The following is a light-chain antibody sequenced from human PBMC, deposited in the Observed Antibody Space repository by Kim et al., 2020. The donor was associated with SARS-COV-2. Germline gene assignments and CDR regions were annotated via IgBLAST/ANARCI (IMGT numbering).Light chain of an antibody. J-gene: IGLJ2*01. CDR3: GSRDTNHNVI. Sequence: VALRQTVRITCQGDSRRSYYATWYQQRPGQAPMLVIYGKNNRPSEIPDRFSGSSSGNTASLTITGAQAEDEADYYCGSRDTNHNVIFGGGTNLTVL. CDR2: GKN. V-gene: IGLV3-19*01. CDR1: SRRSYY.